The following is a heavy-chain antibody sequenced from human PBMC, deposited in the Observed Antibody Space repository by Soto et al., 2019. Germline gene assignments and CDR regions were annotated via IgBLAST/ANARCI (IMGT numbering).Heavy chain of an antibody. Sequence: EVQLWESGGGLVQPGGSLRLSCVASGFTFINYGMSWVRQAPGKGLEWVSTISGSGDSTYYANSVKGRFTISRDNSKNTLYLQMNSLRAEDTAVYYCAKDTPQEWLLVFHYWGQGTLVTVSS. CDR1: GFTFINYG. CDR2: ISGSGDST. V-gene: IGHV3-23*01. J-gene: IGHJ4*02. D-gene: IGHD3-3*01. CDR3: AKDTPQEWLLVFHY.